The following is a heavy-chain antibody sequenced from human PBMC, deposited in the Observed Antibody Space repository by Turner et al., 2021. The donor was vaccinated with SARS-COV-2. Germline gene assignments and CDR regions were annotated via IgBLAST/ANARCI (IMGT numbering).Heavy chain of an antibody. CDR1: GDSITRRSFY. CDR3: ARGISSSSRYFNWFDP. CDR2: LYYGGAT. Sequence: QLQLQESGPGVVNPSETLSRPCRVSGDSITRRSFYWGWIRQSPGKGLEWLGSLYYGGATYYNPPLNKRVTVSVDTSKNQFSLRLTSVTAADTAVYSCARGISSSSRYFNWFDPWGQGTLVTVSS. V-gene: IGHV4-39*01. J-gene: IGHJ5*02. D-gene: IGHD6-13*01.